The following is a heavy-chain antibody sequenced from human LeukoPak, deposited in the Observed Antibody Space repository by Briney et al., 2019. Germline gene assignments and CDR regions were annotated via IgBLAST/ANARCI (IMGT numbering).Heavy chain of an antibody. Sequence: SVKVSCRASEGTFGAYSIDWVRQAPGQGLDWVGGINPIFNILYYAQNFQGRVTITADESTNTAYLELDSLKHDDTAVYYCAAGRRLGELFFDYWGPGTLVTVSS. V-gene: IGHV1-69*13. CDR2: INPIFNIL. D-gene: IGHD3-10*01. CDR1: EGTFGAYS. J-gene: IGHJ4*02. CDR3: AAGRRLGELFFDY.